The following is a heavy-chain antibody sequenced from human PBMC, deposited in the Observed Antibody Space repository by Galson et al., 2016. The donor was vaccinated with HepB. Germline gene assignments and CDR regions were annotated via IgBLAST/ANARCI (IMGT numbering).Heavy chain of an antibody. CDR2: IIPLFGAT. Sequence: SVKVSCKASGGTFSNFAISWLRQAPGQGLEWMGGIIPLFGATNYAQKFQGRVTITADKSTSTAYMELSGLRSEATAVYYCARVWSGPKRWFDPWGQGTLVTVSS. CDR3: ARVWSGPKRWFDP. D-gene: IGHD3-3*01. J-gene: IGHJ5*02. V-gene: IGHV1-69*06. CDR1: GGTFSNFA.